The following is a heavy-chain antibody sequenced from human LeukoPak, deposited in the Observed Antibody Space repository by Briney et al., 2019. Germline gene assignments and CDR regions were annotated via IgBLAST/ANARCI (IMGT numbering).Heavy chain of an antibody. CDR3: ARLERYTYASDY. CDR1: GGSFSGYY. Sequence: SETLSLTCAVYGGSFSGYYWSWIRQPPGKGLEWIGEINHSGSTNYNPSLKSRVTISVDTSKNQFSLKLSSVTAADTAMYYCARLERYTYASDYWGQGTLVTVSS. CDR2: INHSGST. V-gene: IGHV4-34*01. D-gene: IGHD5-18*01. J-gene: IGHJ4*02.